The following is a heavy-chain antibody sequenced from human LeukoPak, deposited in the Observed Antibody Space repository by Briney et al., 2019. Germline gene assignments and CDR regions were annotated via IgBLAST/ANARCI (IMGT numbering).Heavy chain of an antibody. CDR3: VIANYDSSGHIDY. CDR2: INRGGST. CDR1: GWSFSDYS. D-gene: IGHD3-22*01. J-gene: IGHJ4*02. Sequence: SETLSLTCAAYGWSFSDYSWSWIRQPPGKGLEWVGDINRGGSTNYKVSLNSRVTISLDTRKNQVSLKLSSVTAADTAVYYCVIANYDSSGHIDYWGQGTLVTVSS. V-gene: IGHV4-34*01.